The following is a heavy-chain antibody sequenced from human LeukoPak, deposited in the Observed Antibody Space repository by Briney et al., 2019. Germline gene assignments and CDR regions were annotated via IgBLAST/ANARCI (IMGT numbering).Heavy chain of an antibody. Sequence: SETLSLTCTVSGGSISSSSYYWGWIRQPPGKGLEWIGSIYYSGSTYYNPSLKSRVTISVDTSKNQFSLKLSSETAADTAVYHCARQGIVGAAQGLFDYWAQGTLVTVSS. CDR3: ARQGIVGAAQGLFDY. V-gene: IGHV4-39*01. J-gene: IGHJ4*02. D-gene: IGHD1-26*01. CDR1: GGSISSSSYY. CDR2: IYYSGST.